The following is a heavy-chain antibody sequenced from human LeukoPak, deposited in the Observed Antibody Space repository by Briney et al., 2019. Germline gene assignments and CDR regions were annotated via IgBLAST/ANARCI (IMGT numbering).Heavy chain of an antibody. J-gene: IGHJ4*02. CDR1: GYTFTTYG. V-gene: IGHV1-18*01. CDR3: ARDRRPIDYYGSGSYFDY. Sequence: ASVKVSCKASGYTFTTYGITWVRQAPGQGLEWTGWISTSNGNTNYAPKLQGRVTLTTDTSTTTAYMELRSLRSDDTAVYYCARDRRPIDYYGSGSYFDYWGQGTLVTVSS. CDR2: ISTSNGNT. D-gene: IGHD3-10*01.